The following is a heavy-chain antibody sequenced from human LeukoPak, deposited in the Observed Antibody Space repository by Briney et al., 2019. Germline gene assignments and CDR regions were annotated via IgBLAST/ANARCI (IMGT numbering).Heavy chain of an antibody. V-gene: IGHV3-48*03. D-gene: IGHD1-26*01. CDR3: ARGPYSGSHYYYYYMDV. CDR1: GFTFSSYE. J-gene: IGHJ6*03. CDR2: MSDSGTIV. Sequence: GGSLRLSCAGSGFTFSSYEMNCVRQAPGKGREWISYMSDSGTIVYYADSVKGRFTISRDNSKNTLYLQMNSLRAEDTAVYYCARGPYSGSHYYYYYMDVWGKGTTVTISS.